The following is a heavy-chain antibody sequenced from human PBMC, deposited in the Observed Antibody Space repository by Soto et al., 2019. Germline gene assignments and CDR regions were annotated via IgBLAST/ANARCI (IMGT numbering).Heavy chain of an antibody. V-gene: IGHV1-46*01. CDR1: AANFTRYY. D-gene: IGHD3-16*02. Sequence: GASVKVSCKAPAANFTRYYIPWWRQAPGHGLEWMGIINPNGGSTRFAQTFQGRITMTTDTSTSTVYMELRSLRSEDTAVYYCARSSGWAFGIIIDGFNWLAPWGQGSLVTVSS. CDR3: ARSSGWAFGIIIDGFNWLAP. J-gene: IGHJ5*02. CDR2: INPNGGST.